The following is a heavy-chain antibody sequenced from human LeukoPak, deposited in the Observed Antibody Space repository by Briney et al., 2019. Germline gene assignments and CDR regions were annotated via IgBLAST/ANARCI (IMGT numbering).Heavy chain of an antibody. D-gene: IGHD3-3*01. Sequence: GGSLRLSCAASGFTFSNYAMSWVRQAPGKGLEWVSGISGSGGTTYYADSVKGRFTVSRDNSKNTLSLQMYSLRAEDTAIYYCAKANVFGVLDYFDYWGQETLVTVSS. V-gene: IGHV3-23*01. CDR1: GFTFSNYA. CDR3: AKANVFGVLDYFDY. CDR2: ISGSGGTT. J-gene: IGHJ4*02.